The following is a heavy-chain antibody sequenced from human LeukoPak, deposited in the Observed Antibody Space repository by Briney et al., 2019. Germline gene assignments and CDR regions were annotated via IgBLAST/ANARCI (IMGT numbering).Heavy chain of an antibody. V-gene: IGHV4-34*01. J-gene: IGHJ4*02. CDR1: GGSFSGYY. CDR3: ARGGRWLQFLVHFDY. D-gene: IGHD5-24*01. Sequence: SETLSLTCAVYGGSFSGYYWSWIRQPPGKGLEWIGEINRSGSTNYNPSLKSRVTISVDTSKNQFSLKLSSVTAADTAVYYCARGGRWLQFLVHFDYWGQGTLVTVSS. CDR2: INRSGST.